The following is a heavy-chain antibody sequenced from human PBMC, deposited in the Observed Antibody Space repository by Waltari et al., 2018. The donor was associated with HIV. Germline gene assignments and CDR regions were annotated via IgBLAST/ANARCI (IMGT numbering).Heavy chain of an antibody. CDR2: IDPSGDST. Sequence: QVQLVQSGAEEKKPGASGRVSCKASGYTFTGYFIHWVRPAPGKGLEWMGIIDPSGDSTAYAQKFQGRVTMTSDTSTSSAYMEISSLTSDDTAVYYCARDLAVVVFKASYFFDYWGQGSLITVS. V-gene: IGHV1-46*01. D-gene: IGHD2-15*01. CDR1: GYTFTGYF. CDR3: ARDLAVVVFKASYFFDY. J-gene: IGHJ4*02.